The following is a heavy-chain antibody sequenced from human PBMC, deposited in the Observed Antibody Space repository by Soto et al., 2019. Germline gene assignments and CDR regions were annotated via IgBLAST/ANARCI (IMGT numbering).Heavy chain of an antibody. CDR2: ISAYNGNT. Sequence: ASVKVSFKASGYSFPRYGITWLRQAPGRGLEWMGWISAYNGNTNYAQKLQGRVTMTTDTSTSTAYMELRSLRSDDTAVYYCARVVGGSYSADYWGQGTLVTVSS. J-gene: IGHJ4*02. CDR3: ARVVGGSYSADY. CDR1: GYSFPRYG. D-gene: IGHD1-26*01. V-gene: IGHV1-18*01.